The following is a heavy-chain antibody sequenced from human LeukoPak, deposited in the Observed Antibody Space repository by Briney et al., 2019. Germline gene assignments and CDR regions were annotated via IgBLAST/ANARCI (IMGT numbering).Heavy chain of an antibody. Sequence: VASVKVSCKASGYTFTGYYMHWVRQAPGQGLEWMGWINPNSGGTNYAQKFQGRVTMTRDTSISTAYMELSSLRSEDTAVYYCARGGEGWIVVVPAPQYNWFDPWGQGTLVTVSS. CDR2: INPNSGGT. CDR1: GYTFTGYY. CDR3: ARGGEGWIVVVPAPQYNWFDP. J-gene: IGHJ5*02. V-gene: IGHV1-2*02. D-gene: IGHD2-2*01.